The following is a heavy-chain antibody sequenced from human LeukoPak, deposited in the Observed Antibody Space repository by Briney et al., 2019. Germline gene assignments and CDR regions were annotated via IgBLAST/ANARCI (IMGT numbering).Heavy chain of an antibody. CDR1: GFTFSSYG. J-gene: IGHJ4*02. CDR2: IWYDGSNK. V-gene: IGHV3-30*19. Sequence: PGGSLRLSCAASGFTFSSYGMHWVRQAPGKGLEWVAVIWYDGSNKYYADSVKGRFTISRDNSKNTLYLQMNSLRAEDTAVYYCARVLEWLSYYYFDYWGQGTLVTVSS. D-gene: IGHD3-3*01. CDR3: ARVLEWLSYYYFDY.